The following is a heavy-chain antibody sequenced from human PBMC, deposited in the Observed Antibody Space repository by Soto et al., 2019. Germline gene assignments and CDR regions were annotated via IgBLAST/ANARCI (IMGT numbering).Heavy chain of an antibody. V-gene: IGHV3-9*01. D-gene: IGHD4-17*01. J-gene: IGHJ4*02. Sequence: GGSLRLSCVASGFTVDDYAMHWVRQAPGKGLEWVSGISANGDNVDYADSVKGRFTVSRDNAKNSLFLQMNSLRPEDAALYYCAKDMKWGGMTTIHYFDSWGQGTQVTVSS. CDR3: AKDMKWGGMTTIHYFDS. CDR2: ISANGDNV. CDR1: GFTVDDYA.